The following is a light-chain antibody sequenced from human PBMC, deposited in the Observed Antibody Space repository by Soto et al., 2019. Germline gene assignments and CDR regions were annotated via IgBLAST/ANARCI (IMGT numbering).Light chain of an antibody. J-gene: IGKJ5*01. CDR2: DAS. CDR1: QNINNY. V-gene: IGKV1-33*01. CDR3: QHYDILPP. Sequence: ESQMTQSPSSLSSSVGEGVPIPCQASQNINNYLNWYQQKPGRAPKLLIYDASNLEAGVPSRFRGSGSGTDFTFTISRLQPDDNATHYCQHYDILPPFGQGTRLEIK.